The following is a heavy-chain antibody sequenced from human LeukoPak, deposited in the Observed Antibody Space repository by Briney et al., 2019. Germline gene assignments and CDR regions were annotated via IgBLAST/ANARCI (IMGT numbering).Heavy chain of an antibody. CDR1: GYTFTSYG. J-gene: IGHJ6*03. Sequence: ASVKVSCKASGYTFTSYGISWVRQAPGQGLEWMGWISAYNGNTNYAQKLQGRVTMTTDTSTSTAYMELRSLRSDDTAVYYCARARSGGRIVHYYYYYMDVWGKGTTVTVSS. D-gene: IGHD3-22*01. CDR2: ISAYNGNT. V-gene: IGHV1-18*01. CDR3: ARARSGGRIVHYYYYYMDV.